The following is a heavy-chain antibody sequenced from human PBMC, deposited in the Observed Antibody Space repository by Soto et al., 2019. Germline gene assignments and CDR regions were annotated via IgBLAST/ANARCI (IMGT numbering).Heavy chain of an antibody. Sequence: PSETLSLTCTVSGGSISSSSYYWGWIRQPPGKGLEWIGSIYYSGSTYYNPSLKSRVTISVDTSKNQFSLKLSSVTAADTAVYYCARRGRGYITMVRGVKISDNWFDPWGQGTLVTVSS. J-gene: IGHJ5*02. V-gene: IGHV4-39*01. CDR1: GGSISSSSYY. CDR2: IYYSGST. CDR3: ARRGRGYITMVRGVKISDNWFDP. D-gene: IGHD3-10*01.